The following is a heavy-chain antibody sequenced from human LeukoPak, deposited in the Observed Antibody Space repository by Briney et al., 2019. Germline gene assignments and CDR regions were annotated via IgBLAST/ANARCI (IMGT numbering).Heavy chain of an antibody. CDR2: INHSGST. CDR3: ARGGSDYYDSSGYYKT. J-gene: IGHJ4*02. Sequence: PSETLSLTCAVYGGSFSGYYWSWIRRPPGKGLEWIGEINHSGSTNYNPSLKSRVTISVDTSKNQFSLKLSSVTAADTAVYYCARGGSDYYDSSGYYKTWGQGTLVTVSS. V-gene: IGHV4-34*01. CDR1: GGSFSGYY. D-gene: IGHD3-22*01.